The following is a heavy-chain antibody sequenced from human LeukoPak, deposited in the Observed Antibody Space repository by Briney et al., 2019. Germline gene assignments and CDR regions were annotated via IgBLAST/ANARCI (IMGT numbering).Heavy chain of an antibody. Sequence: PSETLSLTCAVYGGSFSGYYWSWIRQPLGKGLEWIGEINHSGSTNYNPSLKSRVTISVDTSKNQFSLKLSSVTAADTAVYYCARSLVRLRHYYGMDVWGKGTTVTVSS. V-gene: IGHV4-34*01. CDR2: INHSGST. D-gene: IGHD5-12*01. CDR1: GGSFSGYY. J-gene: IGHJ6*04. CDR3: ARSLVRLRHYYGMDV.